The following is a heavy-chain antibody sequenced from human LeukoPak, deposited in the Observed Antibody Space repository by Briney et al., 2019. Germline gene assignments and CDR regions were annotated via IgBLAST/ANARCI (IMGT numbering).Heavy chain of an antibody. CDR2: IYSGGST. V-gene: IGHV3-53*01. CDR1: GFTVSGNY. J-gene: IGHJ4*02. Sequence: GGSLRLSCAASGFTVSGNYMSWVRQAPGKGLEWVSVIYSGGSTYYADSVKGRFTISRDNFKNTLYLQMNSLRAEDTAVYYCAGDYYGSGSYYRYWGQGTLVTVSS. D-gene: IGHD3-10*01. CDR3: AGDYYGSGSYYRY.